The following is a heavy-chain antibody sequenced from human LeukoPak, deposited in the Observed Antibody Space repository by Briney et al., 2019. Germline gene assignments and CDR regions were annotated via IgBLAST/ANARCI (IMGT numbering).Heavy chain of an antibody. J-gene: IGHJ4*02. CDR1: GFSISSYY. CDR3: ARDRITYGSGSYPGY. V-gene: IGHV4-59*12. D-gene: IGHD3-10*01. CDR2: IYYSGST. Sequence: SETLSLTCTVSGFSISSYYWSWIRQPPGKGLEWIGYIYYSGSTNHNPSLKSRVTISVDTSKNQFSLKLSSVTAADTAMYYCARDRITYGSGSYPGYWGQGTLVTVSS.